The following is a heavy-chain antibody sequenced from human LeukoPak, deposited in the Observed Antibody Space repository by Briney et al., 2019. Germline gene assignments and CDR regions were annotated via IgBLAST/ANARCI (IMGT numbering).Heavy chain of an antibody. CDR2: IYYSGST. Sequence: SETLSLTCTVSGGSIWTSDYYWGCIRQFPGKGLEWIGYIYYSGSTYYNPSLKSRVTISVDTSKNQFSLKLSSVTAADTAVYYCARDRTVTTTYYYYYYGMDVWGQGTTVTVSS. CDR3: ARDRTVTTTYYYYYYGMDV. D-gene: IGHD4-17*01. V-gene: IGHV4-31*03. CDR1: GGSIWTSDYY. J-gene: IGHJ6*02.